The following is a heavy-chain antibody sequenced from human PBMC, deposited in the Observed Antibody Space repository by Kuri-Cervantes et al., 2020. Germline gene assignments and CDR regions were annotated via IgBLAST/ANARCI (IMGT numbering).Heavy chain of an antibody. CDR3: ARGYYAAIIGY. J-gene: IGHJ4*02. D-gene: IGHD3-22*01. CDR1: GFTFSSYS. Sequence: GGSLRLSCAASGFTFSSYSTNWVRQAPGKGLVWVSCINSDGSTTRYADSVKGRFTISRDNAKNTLFLQVNSLRAEDTAVYYCARGYYAAIIGYWGQGTLVTVSS. V-gene: IGHV3-74*01. CDR2: INSDGSTT.